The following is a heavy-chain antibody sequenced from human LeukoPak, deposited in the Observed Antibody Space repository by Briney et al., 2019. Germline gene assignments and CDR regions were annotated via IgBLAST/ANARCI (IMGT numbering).Heavy chain of an antibody. V-gene: IGHV3-7*03. CDR1: GFTFNNYW. CDR2: IKPGGNEK. Sequence: PGGSLRLSCAASGFTFNNYWMTWVRQGPGKGLGWVANIKPGGNEKYYVDSVKGRFTISRDNVKNSLYLQMNSLRAEDTAIYYCATFRFLGTWGQGTMVTVSP. D-gene: IGHD3-3*01. CDR3: ATFRFLGT. J-gene: IGHJ3*01.